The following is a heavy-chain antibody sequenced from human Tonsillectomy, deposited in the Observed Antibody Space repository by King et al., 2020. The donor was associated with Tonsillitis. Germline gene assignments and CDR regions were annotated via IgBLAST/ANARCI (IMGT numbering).Heavy chain of an antibody. CDR2: IRSKAYGGTT. D-gene: IGHD4-17*01. CDR3: TRGITPGDYGLYFDL. J-gene: IGHJ2*01. Sequence: VQLVESGGGLVQPGRSLRLSCTVSGFTFRDYTMSWFRQAPGKGLEWVGFIRSKAYGGTTEYAASVKGRFTISRDDFKSIAYLQMNSLKTEDTAVYYCTRGITPGDYGLYFDLWGRGTLVTVSS. CDR1: GFTFRDYT. V-gene: IGHV3-49*03.